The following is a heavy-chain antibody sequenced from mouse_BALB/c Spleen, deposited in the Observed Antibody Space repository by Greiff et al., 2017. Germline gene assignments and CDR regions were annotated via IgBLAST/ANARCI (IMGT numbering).Heavy chain of an antibody. D-gene: IGHD2-3*01. CDR2: IDPANGNT. CDR1: GFNIKDTY. Sequence: VQLQQSGAELVKPGASVKLSCTASGFNIKDTYMHWVKQRPEQGLEWIGRIDPANGNTKYDPKFQGKATITADTSSNTAYLQLSSLTSEDTAVYYCASDYDGYAMDYWGQGTSVTVSS. J-gene: IGHJ4*01. V-gene: IGHV14-3*02. CDR3: ASDYDGYAMDY.